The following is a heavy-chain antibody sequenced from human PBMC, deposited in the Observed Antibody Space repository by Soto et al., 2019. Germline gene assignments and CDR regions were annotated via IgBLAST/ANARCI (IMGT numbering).Heavy chain of an antibody. CDR1: GYTFTSYA. CDR3: ARGSSGGICYVLDY. CDR2: INAGNGNT. Sequence: ASVKVSCKASGYTFTSYAMHWVRQAPGQRLEWMGWINAGNGNTKYSQKFQGRVTITRDTSASTAYMELSSLRSEDTAVYFCARGSSGGICYVLDYWGQGTLVTVSP. J-gene: IGHJ4*02. V-gene: IGHV1-3*01. D-gene: IGHD2-15*01.